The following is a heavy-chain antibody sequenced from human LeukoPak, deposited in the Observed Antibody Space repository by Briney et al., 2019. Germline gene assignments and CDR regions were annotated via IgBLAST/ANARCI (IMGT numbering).Heavy chain of an antibody. CDR1: GYSFTSYD. CDR3: ARVQRSKIPLKDYFDY. Sequence: ASVKVSCKASGYSFTSYDINWVRQATGQGLEWMGWMNPNTGNTGYAQKFQGRVTMTRSTSISTAYMELSSLRSEDTAVYYCARVQRSKIPLKDYFDYWGQGTLVTVSS. CDR2: MNPNTGNT. J-gene: IGHJ4*02. V-gene: IGHV1-8*01. D-gene: IGHD4-11*01.